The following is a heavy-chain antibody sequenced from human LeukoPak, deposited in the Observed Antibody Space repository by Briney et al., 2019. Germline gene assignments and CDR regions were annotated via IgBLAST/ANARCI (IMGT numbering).Heavy chain of an antibody. Sequence: SETLSLTCTVSGGSISSGDYYWSWLRHPPGKGLEWIVYIYYSGSTYYNPSLKSRITISVDTSKNQFSLKLSSGTAADTAVYYCARDRHLQYGYYYYYGMDVWGQGTTVTVSS. CDR3: ARDRHLQYGYYYYYGMDV. D-gene: IGHD5-24*01. CDR1: GGSISSGDYY. CDR2: IYYSGST. J-gene: IGHJ6*02. V-gene: IGHV4-30-4*01.